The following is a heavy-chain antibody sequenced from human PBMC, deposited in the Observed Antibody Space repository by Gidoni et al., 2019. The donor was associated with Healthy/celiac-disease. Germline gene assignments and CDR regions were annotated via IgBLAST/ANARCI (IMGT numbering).Heavy chain of an antibody. V-gene: IGHV3-15*01. Sequence: EVQLVESGGGLVKPGGSLRLSCAASGFTFSNAWMSWVRQAPGKGLGWVGRIKSKTDGGTTDYAAPVKGRFTISRDDSKNTLYLQMNSLKTEDTAVYYCTTASSVYGMDVWGQGTTVTVSS. CDR1: GFTFSNAW. CDR3: TTASSVYGMDV. J-gene: IGHJ6*02. CDR2: IKSKTDGGTT.